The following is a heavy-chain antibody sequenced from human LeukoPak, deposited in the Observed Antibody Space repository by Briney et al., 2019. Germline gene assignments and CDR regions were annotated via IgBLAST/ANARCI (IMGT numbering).Heavy chain of an antibody. CDR1: GFTLSRYW. CDR3: ARGVTASYYHYMHL. CDR2: IKEDGSEK. D-gene: IGHD2-21*02. Sequence: GGALRLSCAPSGFTLSRYWMSGGRQALGKGLERGANIKEDGSEKYYVDTVRGGVTISRDNAKNSLYLQINSLRAEDTAVYYCARGVTASYYHYMHLWHKGTTVTISS. V-gene: IGHV3-7*01. J-gene: IGHJ6*03.